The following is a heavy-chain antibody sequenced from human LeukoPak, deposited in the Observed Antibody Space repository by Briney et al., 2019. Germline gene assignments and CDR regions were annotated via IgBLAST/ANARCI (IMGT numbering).Heavy chain of an antibody. CDR2: IIPIFGTA. CDR1: GGTFSSYA. V-gene: IGHV1-69*13. J-gene: IGHJ4*02. CDR3: ARDRESSSWYGGDS. D-gene: IGHD6-13*01. Sequence: SVKVSCKASGGTFSSYAINWVRQAPGQGLEWMGGIIPIFGTANHVQKFQDRVTITADESTSTAYMELSSLRSEDTAVYYCARDRESSSWYGGDSWGQGTLVTVSS.